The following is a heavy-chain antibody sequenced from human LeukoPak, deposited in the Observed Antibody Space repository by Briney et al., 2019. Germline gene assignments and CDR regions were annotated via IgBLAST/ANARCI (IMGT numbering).Heavy chain of an antibody. CDR1: GFTFSYYA. J-gene: IGHJ4*02. D-gene: IGHD3-9*01. CDR2: ISGSDNT. CDR3: AKGVRFLDWWILDY. V-gene: IGHV3-23*01. Sequence: GGSLRLSCAASGFTFSYYAMSWVRQAPGRGLEWVSGISGSDNTYYADSVKGRFTIPRDNSKNTLYLQMNSLRAEDTAIYYCAKGVRFLDWWILDYWGQGSLVTVSS.